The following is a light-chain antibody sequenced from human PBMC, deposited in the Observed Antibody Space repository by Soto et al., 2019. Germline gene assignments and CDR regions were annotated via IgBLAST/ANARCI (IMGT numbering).Light chain of an antibody. CDR3: QQRSNWPLT. CDR2: NVS. J-gene: IGKJ5*01. CDR1: QSVSSF. Sequence: EIVLTQSPATLSLSPGERATLSCRASQSVSSFLAWSQQKPGQAPRLLIYNVSNRATGIPARFSGSGSGTDFTLTISSLEPEDFAVYYCQQRSNWPLTFGQGKRLDTK. V-gene: IGKV3-11*01.